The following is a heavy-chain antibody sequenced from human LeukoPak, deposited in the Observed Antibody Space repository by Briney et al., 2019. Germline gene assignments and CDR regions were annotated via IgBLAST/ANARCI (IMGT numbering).Heavy chain of an antibody. D-gene: IGHD3-10*01. CDR2: ISATGGSNT. V-gene: IGHV3-23*01. CDR1: GFTFTSHW. CDR3: AKGYGPGSRLDY. J-gene: IGHJ4*02. Sequence: PGGSLRLSCAESGFTFTSHWMHWVRQAPGKGLEWVSGISATGGSNTYYADSVEGRFTISRDNSKNTLYLQMNSLRAEDTAVYYCAKGYGPGSRLDYWGQGTLVTVSS.